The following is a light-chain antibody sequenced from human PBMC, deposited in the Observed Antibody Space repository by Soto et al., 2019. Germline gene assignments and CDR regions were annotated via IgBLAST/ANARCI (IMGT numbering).Light chain of an antibody. J-gene: IGKJ4*01. CDR2: DAS. CDR1: QSVSSY. Sequence: EIVLTQSPATLSLSPGDRATLSCRASQSVSSYLAWYQQKPGQAPRLLIYDASNRATGIPARFSGSGSGTDFTLPITSLGPEDFAVYYCQQRSNWPSTFGGGTKVEIK. CDR3: QQRSNWPST. V-gene: IGKV3-11*01.